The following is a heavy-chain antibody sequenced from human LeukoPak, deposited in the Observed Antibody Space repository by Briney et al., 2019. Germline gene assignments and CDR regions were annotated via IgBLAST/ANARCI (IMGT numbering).Heavy chain of an antibody. D-gene: IGHD7-27*01. J-gene: IGHJ4*02. CDR1: GFTFSGAW. CDR2: IREDGTEK. CDR3: ARHVGISF. Sequence: PGGSLSLSCTASGFTFSGAWMTWVRQAPGQGLEWVANIREDGTEKNYVDSVKGRFTISRDNAKNSLFLQMSNLRDDDTAIYYCARHVGISFWGQGTLVTVSS. V-gene: IGHV3-7*01.